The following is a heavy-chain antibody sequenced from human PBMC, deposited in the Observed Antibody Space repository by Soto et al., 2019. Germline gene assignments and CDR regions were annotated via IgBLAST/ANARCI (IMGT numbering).Heavy chain of an antibody. CDR1: GFSLSTNGMG. J-gene: IGHJ4*02. CDR3: ARLTRGVYDLDRLWEKFDY. V-gene: IGHV2-5*02. D-gene: IGHD5-12*01. Sequence: QITVKESGLTLVKPTQTLTLTCTFSGFSLSTNGMGVGRIRQSPGKALEWLALIYWDDDKRYSPSLRSRLTIAQDTSKNQVDLKMTNMDPVDTATYYCARLTRGVYDLDRLWEKFDYWGQGTLVTVSS. CDR2: IYWDDDK.